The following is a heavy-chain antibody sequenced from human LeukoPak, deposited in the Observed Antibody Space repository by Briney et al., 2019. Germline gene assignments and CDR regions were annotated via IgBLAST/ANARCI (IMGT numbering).Heavy chain of an antibody. CDR3: ARHESTGWYNYFAN. Sequence: PSETLSLTCTVSGVSIGSSSYYWGWVRQPPGKGLEWIGTIYNSGGTYYNPSLKSRATISVDTSMNQFSLNLRSVTAADSAVHYCARHESTGWYNYFANWGQGTQVAVSS. CDR1: GVSIGSSSYY. CDR2: IYNSGGT. D-gene: IGHD6-19*01. J-gene: IGHJ4*02. V-gene: IGHV4-39*01.